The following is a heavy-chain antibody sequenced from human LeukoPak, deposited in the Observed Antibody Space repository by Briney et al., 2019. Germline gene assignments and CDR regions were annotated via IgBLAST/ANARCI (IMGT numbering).Heavy chain of an antibody. V-gene: IGHV3-30*02. Sequence: GGSLRLSCAASGFTFSSYGMHWVRQAPGKGLDWVAFIQFDGSKKYYADSVKGRFTISRDNSKNTLYVQMNSLRAEDTAVYYCANYPNQVVFFSWGQGTLVTVSS. J-gene: IGHJ5*02. D-gene: IGHD2-2*01. CDR2: IQFDGSKK. CDR1: GFTFSSYG. CDR3: ANYPNQVVFFS.